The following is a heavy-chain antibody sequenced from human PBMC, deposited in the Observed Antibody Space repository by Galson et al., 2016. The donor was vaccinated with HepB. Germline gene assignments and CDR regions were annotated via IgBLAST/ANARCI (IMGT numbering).Heavy chain of an antibody. D-gene: IGHD2-2*01. V-gene: IGHV3-74*01. J-gene: IGHJ6*03. Sequence: SLRLSCAASGFIFSSYWMYWVRQAPGKGLVWVSRINSDGSSTTYADSVKGRFTISRDNAKNTLYLQMNSLRAEDTAVYYCAREDIVAAPAAGRPRIDYYMDVWGKGTTVTVSS. CDR3: AREDIVAAPAAGRPRIDYYMDV. CDR2: INSDGSST. CDR1: GFIFSSYW.